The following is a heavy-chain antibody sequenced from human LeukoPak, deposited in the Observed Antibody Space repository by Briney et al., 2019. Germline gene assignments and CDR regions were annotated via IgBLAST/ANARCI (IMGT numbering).Heavy chain of an antibody. D-gene: IGHD6-13*01. V-gene: IGHV7-4-1*02. J-gene: IGHJ6*02. CDR3: AIFPTEQRLVLPPYYYYGMDV. CDR2: INTNTGNP. CDR1: GYTFTSYY. Sequence: ASVKVSCKASGYTFTSYYMHWVRQAPGQGLEWMGWINTNTGNPTYAQGFTGRFVFSLDTSVSTAYLQISSLKAEDTAVYYCAIFPTEQRLVLPPYYYYGMDVWGQGTTVTVSS.